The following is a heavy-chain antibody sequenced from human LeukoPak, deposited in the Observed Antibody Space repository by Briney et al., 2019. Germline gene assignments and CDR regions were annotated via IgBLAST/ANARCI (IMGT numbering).Heavy chain of an antibody. CDR2: VYNSGST. Sequence: SETLSLTCTVSGGSISSHYWSWIRQPPGKGLEWIGYVYNSGSTNYNPSLKSRVTISVDTSKNQFSLKLSSVTAADTAVCYCARADCTDGLCYKFYFDFWGQGTLVTVSS. CDR1: GGSISSHY. J-gene: IGHJ4*02. CDR3: ARADCTDGLCYKFYFDF. D-gene: IGHD2-8*01. V-gene: IGHV4-59*11.